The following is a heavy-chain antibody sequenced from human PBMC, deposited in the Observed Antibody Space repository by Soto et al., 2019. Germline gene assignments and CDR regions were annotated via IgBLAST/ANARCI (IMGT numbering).Heavy chain of an antibody. CDR3: ARGLAADGA. CDR2: INAGSGNT. D-gene: IGHD6-13*01. V-gene: IGHV1-3*01. CDR1: GYTFTHYA. J-gene: IGHJ5*02. Sequence: QVQLVQSGAEVKKPGASVKVSCTASGYTFTHYAIHWVRHAPGQRLEWMGTINAGSGNTKYSQTFQGRLTFTKDTSASTAYMDLSSLGSEVTAIYYCARGLAADGAWGQGTLVTVSS.